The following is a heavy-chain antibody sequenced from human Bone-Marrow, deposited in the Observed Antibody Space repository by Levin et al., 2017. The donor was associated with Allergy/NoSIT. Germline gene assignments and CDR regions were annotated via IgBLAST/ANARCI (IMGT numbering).Heavy chain of an antibody. V-gene: IGHV3-21*01. Sequence: SCAASGFTFSDYSMNWVRQAPGKGLEWVSSISRSSSYIYYADSVKGRFTISRDNAKNSLYLQMNSLRAEDTAVYYCAGCGGDCSIFDYWGQGTLVTVSS. CDR3: AGCGGDCSIFDY. J-gene: IGHJ4*02. D-gene: IGHD2-21*01. CDR2: ISRSSSYI. CDR1: GFTFSDYS.